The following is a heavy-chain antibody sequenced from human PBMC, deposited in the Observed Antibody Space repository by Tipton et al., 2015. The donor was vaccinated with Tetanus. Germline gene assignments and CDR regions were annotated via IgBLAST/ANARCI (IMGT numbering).Heavy chain of an antibody. D-gene: IGHD7-27*01. Sequence: TLSLTCNVSGDSISSYYWNWIRQPAGKGLEWIGRFYTTGSTIYNPSLRSRVTMSVDTSKNQFSLTLSFVTAADTAVYYCARGGKLGLGYFDLWGRGTLVTVSS. CDR1: GDSISSYY. J-gene: IGHJ2*01. CDR2: FYTTGST. V-gene: IGHV4-4*07. CDR3: ARGGKLGLGYFDL.